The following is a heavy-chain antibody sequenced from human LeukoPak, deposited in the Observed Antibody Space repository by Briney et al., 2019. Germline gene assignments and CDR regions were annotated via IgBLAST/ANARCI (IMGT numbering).Heavy chain of an antibody. J-gene: IGHJ4*02. D-gene: IGHD3-9*01. CDR2: ISSSGSTM. CDR1: GFTVSSND. CDR3: TRGYDISDY. Sequence: GGSLRLSCAASGFTVSSNDMSWVRQAPGKGLEWLSYISSSGSTMYYADSVKGRFTISRDNAKNSLYLQMSSLSVEDTAIYYCTRGYDISDYWGQGTVVTVSS. V-gene: IGHV3-48*03.